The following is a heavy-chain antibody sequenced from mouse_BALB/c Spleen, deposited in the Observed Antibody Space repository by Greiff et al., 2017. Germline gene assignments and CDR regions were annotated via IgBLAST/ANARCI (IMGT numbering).Heavy chain of an antibody. CDR3: ASSYYGNWGYFDV. CDR1: GYSITSGYY. D-gene: IGHD2-10*01. J-gene: IGHJ1*01. V-gene: IGHV3-6*02. Sequence: ESGPGLVKPSQSLSLTCSVTGYSITSGYYWTWIRQFPGNKLEWMGYISYDGSNNYNPSLKNRISITRDTSKNQFFLKLNSVTTEDTATYYCASSYYGNWGYFDVWGAGTTVTVSS. CDR2: ISYDGSN.